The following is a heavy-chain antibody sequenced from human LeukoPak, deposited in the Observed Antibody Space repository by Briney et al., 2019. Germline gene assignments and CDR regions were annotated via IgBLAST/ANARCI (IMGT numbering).Heavy chain of an antibody. J-gene: IGHJ4*02. CDR1: GFTFSSYA. D-gene: IGHD6-13*01. CDR2: ISGSGGST. CDR3: ARRKFLAAGIDY. V-gene: IGHV3-23*01. Sequence: GGSLRLSCAASGFTFSSYAMSWVRQAPGKGLEWVSAISGSGGSTYYADSVKGRFTISRDNAKNSLYLQMNSLRAEDTAVYYCARRKFLAAGIDYWGQGTLVTVSS.